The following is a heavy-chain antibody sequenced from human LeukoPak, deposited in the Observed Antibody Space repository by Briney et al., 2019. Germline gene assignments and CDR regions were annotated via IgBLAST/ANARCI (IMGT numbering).Heavy chain of an antibody. CDR2: ISGSGGST. D-gene: IGHD4-17*01. Sequence: PGGSLRLSCAASGFTFSSYAMSWVRQAPGKGLEWVSAISGSGGSTYYADSVKGRFTISRDNAKNSLYLQMNSLRAEDTAVYYCARDKGHDYGDSSIHVDYWGQGTLVTVSS. J-gene: IGHJ4*02. CDR1: GFTFSSYA. CDR3: ARDKGHDYGDSSIHVDY. V-gene: IGHV3-23*01.